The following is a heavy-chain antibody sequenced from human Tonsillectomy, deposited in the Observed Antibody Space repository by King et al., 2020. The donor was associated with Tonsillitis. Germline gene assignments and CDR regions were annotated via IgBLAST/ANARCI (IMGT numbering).Heavy chain of an antibody. D-gene: IGHD3-22*01. Sequence: QLVQSGAEVKKPGASVKVSCKASGYTFTGYYMHWVRQAPGQGLEWMGWINPNSGGTNYAQKFQGWVTMTRDTSISTAYMELSRLRSDDTAVYYCARDYYDSSGYYYDYWGQGTLVTVSS. CDR2: INPNSGGT. J-gene: IGHJ4*02. V-gene: IGHV1-2*04. CDR3: ARDYYDSSGYYYDY. CDR1: GYTFTGYY.